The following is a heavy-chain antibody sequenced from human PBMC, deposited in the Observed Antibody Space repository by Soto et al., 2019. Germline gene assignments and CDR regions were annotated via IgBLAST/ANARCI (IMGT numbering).Heavy chain of an antibody. D-gene: IGHD2-2*01. CDR1: GGSISSYY. J-gene: IGHJ4*02. CDR3: ARGYCTSATCYSRTFDY. CDR2: IYYSGST. Sequence: SETLSLTCTVSGGSISSYYWGWIRQPPGKGLEWIGYIYYSGSTNYNPSLKSRVTTSEDTSKNQFSLKLSSVTAADTAVYYCARGYCTSATCYSRTFDYWGQGTLVTVSS. V-gene: IGHV4-59*01.